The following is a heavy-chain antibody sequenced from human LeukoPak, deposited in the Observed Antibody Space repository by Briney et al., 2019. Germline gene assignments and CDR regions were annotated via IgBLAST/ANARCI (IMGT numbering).Heavy chain of an antibody. J-gene: IGHJ6*04. CDR1: GGSVSSGSYY. D-gene: IGHD3-10*01. CDR2: IYYSGST. Sequence: SETLSLTCTVSGGSVSSGSYYWSWIRQPPGKGPEWIGYIYYSGSTNYNPSLKSRVTISVDASKNQFSLKLSSVTAADTAVYYCARGEITMVRGVIHYGMDVWGKGTTVTVSS. V-gene: IGHV4-61*01. CDR3: ARGEITMVRGVIHYGMDV.